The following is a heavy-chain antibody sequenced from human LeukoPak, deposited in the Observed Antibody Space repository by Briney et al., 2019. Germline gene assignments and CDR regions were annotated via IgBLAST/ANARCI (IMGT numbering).Heavy chain of an antibody. CDR2: ISYDGSNK. CDR1: GFTFSSYA. V-gene: IGHV3-30*04. Sequence: PGGSLRLSCAASGFTFSSYAMHWVRQAPGKGLEGVAVISYDGSNKYYADSVKGRFTISRDNSKNTLYLQMNSLRAEDTAVYYCARRPGEASYFDYWGQGTLVTVSS. J-gene: IGHJ4*02. CDR3: ARRPGEASYFDY.